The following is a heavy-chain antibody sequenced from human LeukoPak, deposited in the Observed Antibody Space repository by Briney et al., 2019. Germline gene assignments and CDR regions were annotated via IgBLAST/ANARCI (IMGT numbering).Heavy chain of an antibody. CDR3: ARSNYDFWSGYLYYLDY. Sequence: GGSLRLSCAASGFTFSTYWMSWVRQAPGKGLECVANIKQDGSEKYYVDSVKGRFTISRDNAKNSLYLQMNSLRAEDTAVYYCARSNYDFWSGYLYYLDYWGQGTLVTVSS. CDR2: IKQDGSEK. V-gene: IGHV3-7*01. CDR1: GFTFSTYW. J-gene: IGHJ4*02. D-gene: IGHD3-3*01.